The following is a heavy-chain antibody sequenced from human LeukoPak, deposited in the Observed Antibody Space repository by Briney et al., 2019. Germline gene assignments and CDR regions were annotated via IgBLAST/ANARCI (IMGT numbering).Heavy chain of an antibody. CDR2: INWNGRST. CDR3: ARGGITIFGGIIYQDY. D-gene: IGHD3-3*01. CDR1: GFTFDDYG. J-gene: IGHJ4*02. Sequence: GRSLRLSCAASGFTFDDYGMSWVRQAPGKGLEWVSGINWNGRSTAYADSVKGRFTISRDNAKNSLYLQMNSLRAEDTAFYYCARGGITIFGGIIYQDYWGQGTLVTVSS. V-gene: IGHV3-20*04.